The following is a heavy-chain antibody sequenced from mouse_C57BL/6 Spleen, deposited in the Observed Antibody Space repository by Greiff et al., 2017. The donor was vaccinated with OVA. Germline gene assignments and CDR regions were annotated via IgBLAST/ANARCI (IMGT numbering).Heavy chain of an antibody. J-gene: IGHJ2*01. Sequence: EVKLVESGGGLVKPGGSLKLSCAASGFTFSSYAMSWVRQTPEKRLEWVATISDGGSYTYYPDNVKGRFTISRDNAKNNLYLQMSHLKSEDTAMYYCARDFYYYGSSPYDFDYWGQGTTLTVSS. CDR2: ISDGGSYT. CDR1: GFTFSSYA. D-gene: IGHD1-1*01. CDR3: ARDFYYYGSSPYDFDY. V-gene: IGHV5-4*01.